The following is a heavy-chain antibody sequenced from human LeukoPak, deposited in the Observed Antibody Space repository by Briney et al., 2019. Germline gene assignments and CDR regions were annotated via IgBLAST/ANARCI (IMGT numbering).Heavy chain of an antibody. CDR3: AMTDEYRWFDP. CDR2: IYYSGST. V-gene: IGHV4-59*08. Sequence: PSETLSLTCTVSGGSISSYYWSWIRQPPGKGLEWIGYIYYSGSTNYNPSLKSRVTISVDTSKNQFSLKLSSVTAADTAVYYCAMTDEYRWFDPWGQGTLVTVSS. CDR1: GGSISSYY. D-gene: IGHD3-16*02. J-gene: IGHJ5*02.